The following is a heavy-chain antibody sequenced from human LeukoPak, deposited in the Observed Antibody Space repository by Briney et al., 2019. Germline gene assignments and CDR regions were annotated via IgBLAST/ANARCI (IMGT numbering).Heavy chain of an antibody. Sequence: GGSLRLSCAAPGFTFSSYSMNWVRQAPGKWLEWVSYISSSSSTIYYADSVKSRFTISKDNAKNSLYLQMNSLRDEDTAVYYCARDPYYYGSGSYYYYYYGMDVWGQGTTVTVSS. CDR2: ISSSSSTI. D-gene: IGHD3-10*01. CDR3: ARDPYYYGSGSYYYYYYGMDV. J-gene: IGHJ6*02. CDR1: GFTFSSYS. V-gene: IGHV3-48*02.